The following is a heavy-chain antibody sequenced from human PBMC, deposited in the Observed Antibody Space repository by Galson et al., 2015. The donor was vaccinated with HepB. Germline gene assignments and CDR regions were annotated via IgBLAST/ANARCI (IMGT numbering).Heavy chain of an antibody. CDR2: ISGSGGST. CDR1: GFTFITYA. D-gene: IGHD1-26*01. Sequence: SLRLSCAASGFTFITYAMTWVRQAPGKGLEWVSGISGSGGSTYYADSVKGRFTISRDNSKNTLFLQMNSLRAEDTAVYYCAKGARPGGSYSDYFDYWGQGTLVTVSS. J-gene: IGHJ4*02. CDR3: AKGARPGGSYSDYFDY. V-gene: IGHV3-23*01.